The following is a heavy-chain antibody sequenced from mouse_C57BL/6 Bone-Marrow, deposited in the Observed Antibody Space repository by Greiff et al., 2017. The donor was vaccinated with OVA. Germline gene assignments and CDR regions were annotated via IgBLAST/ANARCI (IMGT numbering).Heavy chain of an antibody. CDR2: IYPGDGDT. J-gene: IGHJ2*01. CDR3: ARGGQLRLLDY. Sequence: VKVVESGAELVKPGASVKISCKASGYAFSSYWMNWVKQRPGKGLEWIGQIYPGDGDTNYNGKFKGKATLTADKSSSTAYMQLSSLTSEDSAVYFCARGGQLRLLDYWGQGTTLTVSS. CDR1: GYAFSSYW. V-gene: IGHV1-80*01. D-gene: IGHD3-2*02.